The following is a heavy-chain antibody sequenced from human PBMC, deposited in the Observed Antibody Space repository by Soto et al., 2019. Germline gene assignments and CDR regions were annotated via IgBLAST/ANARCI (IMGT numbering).Heavy chain of an antibody. J-gene: IGHJ4*02. CDR2: ISAYNGNT. CDR3: ARDGPVYCSSTSCYPAH. CDR1: GYTFTSYG. V-gene: IGHV1-18*04. Sequence: ASVKVSCNASGYTFTSYGISWVRQAPGQGLEWMGWISAYNGNTNYAQKLQGRVTMTTDTSTSTAYMELRSLRSDDTAVYYCARDGPVYCSSTSCYPAHWGQGTLVTVSS. D-gene: IGHD2-2*01.